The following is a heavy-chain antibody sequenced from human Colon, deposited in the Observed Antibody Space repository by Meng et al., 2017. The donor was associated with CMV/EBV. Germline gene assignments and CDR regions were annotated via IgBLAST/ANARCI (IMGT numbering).Heavy chain of an antibody. CDR3: ATDYGDYYFDR. CDR1: GGSISSSTYY. V-gene: IGHV4-39*07. J-gene: IGHJ4*02. Sequence: QLQRQESGPVLVQPSEPLSPSCTVSGGSISSSTYYWGWIRQTPGKGLEWIGNIYYSGYTYYNPSLKSRLTISVDTSKYQFSLKLTSVTAADTAVYYCATDYGDYYFDRWGQGTLVTVSS. CDR2: IYYSGYT. D-gene: IGHD4-17*01.